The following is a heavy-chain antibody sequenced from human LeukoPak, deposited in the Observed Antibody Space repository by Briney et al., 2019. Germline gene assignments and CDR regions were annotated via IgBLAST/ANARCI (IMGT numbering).Heavy chain of an antibody. J-gene: IGHJ3*02. CDR3: ARLGVWEAGAFDI. D-gene: IGHD1-26*01. V-gene: IGHV4-39*01. CDR2: IYYSGST. Sequence: SETLSLTCIVSGGSISSSSYYWGWIRQPPGKGLEWIGSIYYSGSTYYNPSLKSRVTISVDTSKNQFSLKLSSVTAADTAVYYCARLGVWEAGAFDIWGQGTMVTVSS. CDR1: GGSISSSSYY.